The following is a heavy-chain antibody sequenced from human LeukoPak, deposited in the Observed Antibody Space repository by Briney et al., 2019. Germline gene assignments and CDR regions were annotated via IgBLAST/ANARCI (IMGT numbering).Heavy chain of an antibody. CDR2: AYHTGST. CDR3: ARDLQRLGSEAFDC. J-gene: IGHJ3*01. CDR1: GVSISSHY. Sequence: SETLSLTCTVSGVSISSHYWSWIRQPPGKGLEWVGYAYHTGSTSSNPSLKSRATMSVDTSKSQFSLRLTSLTAADTAVYYCARDLQRLGSEAFDCWGQGTMVTVSS. D-gene: IGHD2-15*01. V-gene: IGHV4-59*11.